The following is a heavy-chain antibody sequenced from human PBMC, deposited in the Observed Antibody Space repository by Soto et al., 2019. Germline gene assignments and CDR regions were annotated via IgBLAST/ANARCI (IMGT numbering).Heavy chain of an antibody. D-gene: IGHD2-2*01. CDR1: GFTFSSYA. CDR2: ISASGGNT. CDR3: AKDGPYSTSWTPDY. J-gene: IGHJ4*02. V-gene: IGHV3-23*01. Sequence: EVQLLESGGGLVQPGGSLRLSCAASGFTFSSYAMTWVRQAPGKGLEWVSAISASGGNTDYADSVKGRFTNFRDNSKNALYLQMNSLRAEETATYYCAKDGPYSTSWTPDYWGQGMLVTVSS.